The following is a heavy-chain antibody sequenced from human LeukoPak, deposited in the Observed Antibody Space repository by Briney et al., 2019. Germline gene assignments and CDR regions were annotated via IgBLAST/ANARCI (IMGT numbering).Heavy chain of an antibody. V-gene: IGHV3-48*02. CDR3: ARGNCSSTSCAFGY. D-gene: IGHD2-2*01. CDR2: ISSRSSTI. Sequence: GSLRLSCAASGFTFSSYSMKWVRPAPGKGLEWVSYISSRSSTIYYADSVKGRFTISRDNAKNSLYLQMNSLRDEDTAVYYCARGNCSSTSCAFGYWGQGTLVTVSS. CDR1: GFTFSSYS. J-gene: IGHJ4*02.